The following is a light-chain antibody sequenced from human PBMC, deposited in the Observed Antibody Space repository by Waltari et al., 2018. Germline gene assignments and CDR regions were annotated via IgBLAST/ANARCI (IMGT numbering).Light chain of an antibody. CDR2: DAS. Sequence: DIHMTQSPSSLSAPVGDRVTISCQASQDIKQSLNWFHQKPGTAPEVLIFDASNSQTGAPSRFSGSGSGTDFTFTISSLQPEDMGTYYCQQYHSVPLTFGGGTTVEIK. J-gene: IGKJ4*01. CDR3: QQYHSVPLT. CDR1: QDIKQS. V-gene: IGKV1-33*01.